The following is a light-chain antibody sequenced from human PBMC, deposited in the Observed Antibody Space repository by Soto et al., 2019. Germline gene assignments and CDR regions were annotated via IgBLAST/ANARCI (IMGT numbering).Light chain of an antibody. CDR3: LQHNTYPLT. CDR2: STS. Sequence: DIQMTQSPPSLSASVGDRVTITCRASQGITNDLGWYQQKPGKAPRLLIYSTSTLQSGVPSRFSGSFSETDFTLTSSDLQPEDFATYYCLQHNTYPLTFGGGTKVEIK. V-gene: IGKV1-17*02. J-gene: IGKJ4*01. CDR1: QGITND.